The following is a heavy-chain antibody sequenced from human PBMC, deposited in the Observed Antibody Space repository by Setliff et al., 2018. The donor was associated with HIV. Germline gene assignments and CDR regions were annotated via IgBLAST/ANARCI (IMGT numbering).Heavy chain of an antibody. CDR3: AKEPKLGGIAAPFDY. CDR1: GFTFSSYP. V-gene: IGHV3-23*01. J-gene: IGHJ4*02. D-gene: IGHD6-6*01. Sequence: SLKISCAASGFTFSSYPMSWVRQSPGKGPEWVSAISDGGGSTYYAVSVKGRFTISRDNSKNTLYLQMNSLRVEDTAVYYCAKEPKLGGIAAPFDYWGQGTLVT. CDR2: ISDGGGST.